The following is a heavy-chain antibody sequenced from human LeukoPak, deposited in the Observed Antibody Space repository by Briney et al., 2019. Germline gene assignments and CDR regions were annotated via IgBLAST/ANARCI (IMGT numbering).Heavy chain of an antibody. V-gene: IGHV3-48*03. J-gene: IGHJ3*02. CDR3: ARDPYYDAFDM. CDR2: ISSSGSTI. CDR1: GFTFSSYE. Sequence: GGSLRLSCAASGFTFSSYEMNWVRQAPGKGLEWVSYISSSGSTIYYADSVKGRFTISRDNAKNLVYLQMNNLRAEDTAVYYCARDPYYDAFDMWGQGTVVTVSS. D-gene: IGHD1-26*01.